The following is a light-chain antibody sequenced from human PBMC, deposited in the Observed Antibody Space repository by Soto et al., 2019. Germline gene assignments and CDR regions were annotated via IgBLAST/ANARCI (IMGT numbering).Light chain of an antibody. CDR1: QSVNSN. CDR2: GAS. CDR3: QQYNNWLTWT. J-gene: IGKJ1*01. Sequence: EIVMTHSPATLSVSPGERATLSCRASQSVNSNLAWYQQKPGQAPRLLIYGASTRATGIPARFSGSGSGTEFTLTISSLQSEDFAVYYCQQYNNWLTWTFGQGTKVDIK. V-gene: IGKV3-15*01.